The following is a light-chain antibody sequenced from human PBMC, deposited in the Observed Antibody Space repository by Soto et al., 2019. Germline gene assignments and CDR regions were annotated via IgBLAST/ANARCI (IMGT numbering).Light chain of an antibody. CDR2: GAS. Sequence: EIVLTQSPGTLSLSPGERATLSCRASQSVSTSYLAWYQQKPCQAPRLLIYGASSRATGIPDRFSGSGSGTDCTLTSSRLEPEDFAVYYCQQYGSSPLYTFGQGTELEIK. V-gene: IGKV3-20*01. CDR3: QQYGSSPLYT. J-gene: IGKJ2*01. CDR1: QSVSTSY.